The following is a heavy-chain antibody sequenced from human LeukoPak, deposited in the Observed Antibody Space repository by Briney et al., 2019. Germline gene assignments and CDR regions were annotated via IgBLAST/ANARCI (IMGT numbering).Heavy chain of an antibody. V-gene: IGHV4-39*01. Sequence: SETLSLTCIVSGGSISSSDYYCGWIRQPPGKGLEWIATIYYSGSTYYNPSLRSRVTISVDTFKNQFSLRLTSVTAADTAVYYCASYLRGSYFDYWGQGTLVTVSS. J-gene: IGHJ4*02. CDR2: IYYSGST. D-gene: IGHD3-16*01. CDR3: ASYLRGSYFDY. CDR1: GGSISSSDYY.